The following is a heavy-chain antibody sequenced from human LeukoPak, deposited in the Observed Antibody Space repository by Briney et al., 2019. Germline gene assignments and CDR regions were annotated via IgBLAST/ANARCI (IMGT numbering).Heavy chain of an antibody. CDR2: IYPGGST. CDR3: VRAVYGSGSRER. V-gene: IGHV4-4*07. CDR1: GGSISSDY. Sequence: PSETLSLTCSVSGGSISSDYWSWIRQPAGKGLEWIGRIYPGGSTNYSPSLKSRVTMSVDTSKNQLSLKLSSVTAADMAVYYCVRAVYGSGSRERWGQGTLVTVSS. D-gene: IGHD3-10*01. J-gene: IGHJ4*02.